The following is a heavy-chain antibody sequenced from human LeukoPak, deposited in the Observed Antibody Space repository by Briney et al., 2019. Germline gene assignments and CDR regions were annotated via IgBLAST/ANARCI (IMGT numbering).Heavy chain of an antibody. CDR2: ISFDGSDK. V-gene: IGHV3-30*02. J-gene: IGHJ4*02. Sequence: GGSLRLSCAASGFPFSSYGIHWVRQASGKGLEWVTFISFDGSDKKSADSVRGRFTISRDNSKNTLYLQMNSLRPEDTAVYFCAKGSDFHFDYWGQGTLVTVSS. D-gene: IGHD3-3*01. CDR1: GFPFSSYG. CDR3: AKGSDFHFDY.